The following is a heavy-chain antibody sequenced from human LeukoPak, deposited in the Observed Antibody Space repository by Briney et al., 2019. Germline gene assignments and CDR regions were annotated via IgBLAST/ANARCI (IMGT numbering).Heavy chain of an antibody. Sequence: GGSLRLSCAASGFTFSSYGMHWVRQAPGKGLEWVAVISYDGSNKYYADYVKGRFTISRDNSKNTLYLQMNSLRAEDTAVYYCAKDGRTSGYDWNFDYWGQGTLVTVSS. J-gene: IGHJ4*02. CDR3: AKDGRTSGYDWNFDY. D-gene: IGHD5-12*01. CDR2: ISYDGSNK. V-gene: IGHV3-30*18. CDR1: GFTFSSYG.